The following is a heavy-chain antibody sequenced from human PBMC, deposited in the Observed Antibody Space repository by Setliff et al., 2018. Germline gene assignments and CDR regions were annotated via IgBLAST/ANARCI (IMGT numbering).Heavy chain of an antibody. CDR2: IIPIFGTA. CDR1: GGTFSSYA. V-gene: IGHV1-69*05. Sequence: SVKVSCKASGGTFSSYAISWVRQAPGQGLEWMGGIIPIFGTANYAQKFQGRVTMTRDTSISTAYMELSRLTSEDTAVYYCAKDGGEVYWGQGTLVTVSS. J-gene: IGHJ4*02. D-gene: IGHD2-21*01. CDR3: AKDGGEVY.